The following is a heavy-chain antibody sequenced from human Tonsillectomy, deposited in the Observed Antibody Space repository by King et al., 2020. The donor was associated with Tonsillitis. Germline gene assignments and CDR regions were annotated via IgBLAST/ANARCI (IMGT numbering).Heavy chain of an antibody. CDR3: AGEVGVDTYYYNYMDV. CDR1: GDSVSSNSAA. D-gene: IGHD3-3*01. J-gene: IGHJ6*03. CDR2: TYYRSKWYH. Sequence: QVQLQQSGPGLVKPSQTLSLTCAISGDSVSSNSAAWNWIRQSPARGLEWLGRTYYRSKWYHDYADSVKSRITINPDTSKNQFSLQLNSVTPEDTAVYYCAGEVGVDTYYYNYMDVWGKGTTVTVSS. V-gene: IGHV6-1*01.